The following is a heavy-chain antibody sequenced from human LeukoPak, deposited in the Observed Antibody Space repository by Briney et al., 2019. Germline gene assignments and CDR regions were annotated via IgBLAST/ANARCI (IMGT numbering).Heavy chain of an antibody. CDR2: ISYDGSKI. CDR3: AGSYSYYFDY. D-gene: IGHD3-10*01. V-gene: IGHV3-30*03. CDR1: GFAFSSYG. Sequence: GGSLRLSCAASGFAFSSYGMHWVRQAPGKGLEWVSIISYDGSKIYYGDSVKGRFTISKDDSKNTLYLQMNSLSAEDTAVYYCAGSYSYYFDYWGQGTLVTVSS. J-gene: IGHJ4*02.